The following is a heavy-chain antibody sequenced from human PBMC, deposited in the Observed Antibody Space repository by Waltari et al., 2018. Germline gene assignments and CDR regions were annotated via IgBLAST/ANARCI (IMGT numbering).Heavy chain of an antibody. Sequence: QVQLVQSGAEVKKPGSSVKVSCKASGGTFSSYAISWVRQAPGQGLEWMGGIIPIFGTANYAQKCQGRVTITADESTSTAYMELSSLRSEDTAVYYCAREGDRGYYDSSGYNFDYWGQGTLVTVSS. V-gene: IGHV1-69*12. J-gene: IGHJ4*02. CDR1: GGTFSSYA. CDR3: AREGDRGYYDSSGYNFDY. D-gene: IGHD3-22*01. CDR2: IIPIFGTA.